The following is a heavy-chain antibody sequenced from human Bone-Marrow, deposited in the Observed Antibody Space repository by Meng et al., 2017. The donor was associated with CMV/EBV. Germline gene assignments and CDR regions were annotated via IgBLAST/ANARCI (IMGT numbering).Heavy chain of an antibody. CDR2: ISSSSSYI. V-gene: IGHV3-21*04. CDR3: ARESYYYDSSGYYHFDY. J-gene: IGHJ4*02. Sequence: GESLKISCAASGFTFSSYSMNWVRQAPGKGLEWVSSISSSSSYIYYADSVKGRFTISRDNAKNSLYLQMNSLRAEDTAVYYCARESYYYDSSGYYHFDYWGQGTLVTVSS. D-gene: IGHD3-22*01. CDR1: GFTFSSYS.